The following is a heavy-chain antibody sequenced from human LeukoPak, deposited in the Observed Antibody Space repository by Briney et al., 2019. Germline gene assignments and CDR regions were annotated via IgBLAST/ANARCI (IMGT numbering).Heavy chain of an antibody. D-gene: IGHD5-12*01. CDR1: GFTFSSYS. CDR2: ISSSSTYI. V-gene: IGHV3-21*01. Sequence: GGSLRLSCAASGFTFSSYSMNWVRQAPGKGLEWVSSISSSSTYIHYADSVKGRFTISRDNAKSSLYLQMNNLRAEDTAVYYCARDPYSGHYGNDYYYYMDVWGKGTTVTISS. J-gene: IGHJ6*03. CDR3: ARDPYSGHYGNDYYYYMDV.